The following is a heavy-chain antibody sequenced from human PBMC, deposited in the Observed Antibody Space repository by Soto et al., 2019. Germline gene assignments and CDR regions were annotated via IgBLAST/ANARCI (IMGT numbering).Heavy chain of an antibody. CDR2: INHSGST. Sequence: QVQLQQWGAGLLKPSETLSLTSAVYGGSFSGYYWSWIRQPPGKGLEWIGEINHSGSTNYNPSLKSRVTLAVDTSKNQFSLKLSSVTAADTAVYHCARGKVVRGSYVTLDYWGQGTLVTVSS. CDR3: ARGKVVRGSYVTLDY. D-gene: IGHD3-10*01. J-gene: IGHJ4*02. CDR1: GGSFSGYY. V-gene: IGHV4-34*01.